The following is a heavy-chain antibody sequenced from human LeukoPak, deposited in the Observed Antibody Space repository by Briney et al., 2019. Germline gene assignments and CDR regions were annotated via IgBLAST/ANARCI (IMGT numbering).Heavy chain of an antibody. V-gene: IGHV4-61*02. CDR2: IYTSGST. D-gene: IGHD5-12*01. CDR1: GGSISSGSYY. CDR3: ARGDPDIDTLYYFEY. Sequence: PSQTLSLTCTVSGGSISSGSYYWNWIRQPAGKGLEWIGRIYTSGSTNYSPSLKTQITISIDTSKNQFSLKMRSVTAADTAVYYCARGDPDIDTLYYFEYWGQGILVTVSS. J-gene: IGHJ4*02.